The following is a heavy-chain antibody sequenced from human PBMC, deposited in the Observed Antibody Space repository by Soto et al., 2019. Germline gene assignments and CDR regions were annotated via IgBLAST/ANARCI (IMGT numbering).Heavy chain of an antibody. CDR2: ISDSSGRT. D-gene: IGHD3-9*01. CDR3: AKHGYDILTGSRY. Sequence: PGGSLRLSCAASEFTFSSYAMSWVRQAPGTGLEWVSGISDSSGRTYYADSVMGRFTISRDNSKNTLYLQMDSLRAEDTAVYYCAKHGYDILTGSRYWGQGTLVTVSS. CDR1: EFTFSSYA. J-gene: IGHJ4*02. V-gene: IGHV3-23*01.